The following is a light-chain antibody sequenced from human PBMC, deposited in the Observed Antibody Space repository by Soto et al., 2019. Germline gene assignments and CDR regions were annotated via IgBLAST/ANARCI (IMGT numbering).Light chain of an antibody. J-gene: IGLJ1*01. V-gene: IGLV2-11*01. CDR3: CSYAGTFYV. Sequence: QSVLTQPRSVSGSPGQSVTISCTGTSSDFGGYNYVSWYQHHPGKAPKLMIYDVSERPSGVPDRFSGSKPGNTASLTTSGLQAEDEADYYCCSYAGTFYVFGTGTKVTAL. CDR2: DVS. CDR1: SSDFGGYNY.